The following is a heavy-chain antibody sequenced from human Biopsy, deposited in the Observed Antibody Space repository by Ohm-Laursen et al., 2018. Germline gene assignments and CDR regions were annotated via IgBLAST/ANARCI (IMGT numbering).Heavy chain of an antibody. J-gene: IGHJ6*02. Sequence: TLSLTCSVSGDSVTKYYWSWIRQPPGKGLEWIGHIYYSVMTNYNPSLQSRVSISVDTSRNQVSLTLRSVTAADTAVYYCARDSWILNYGNFKYYHYYGMDVWGQGTKVTVSS. D-gene: IGHD4-11*01. CDR2: IYYSVMT. CDR3: ARDSWILNYGNFKYYHYYGMDV. V-gene: IGHV4-59*02. CDR1: GDSVTKYY.